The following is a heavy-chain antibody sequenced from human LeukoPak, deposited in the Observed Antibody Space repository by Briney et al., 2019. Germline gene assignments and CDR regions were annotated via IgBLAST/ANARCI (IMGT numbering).Heavy chain of an antibody. CDR1: GDSVSSVTW. J-gene: IGHJ4*02. V-gene: IGHV4-4*02. CDR2: IYHSGGI. Sequence: PSETLSLTCAVSGDSVSSVTWWSWLRQAPGKGLEWIGDIYHSGGINYNGSLKSRVTISVDKSNNQFSLEVKSVTGADTAIYYCARNPRDGNAFDNWGQGILVTVSS. D-gene: IGHD5-24*01. CDR3: ARNPRDGNAFDN.